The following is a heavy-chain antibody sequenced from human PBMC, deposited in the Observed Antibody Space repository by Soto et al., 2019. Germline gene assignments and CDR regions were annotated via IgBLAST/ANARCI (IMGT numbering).Heavy chain of an antibody. CDR2: IVVGSGNT. CDR1: GFTFTSSA. Sequence: GASVKVSCKASGFTFTSSAMQGVRQARGQRLEWIGWIVVGSGNTNYAQKFQERVTITRDMSTSTAYMELSSLRSEDTAVYYCARANDVDTAMVPFAFDIWGQGTMVTVSS. CDR3: ARANDVDTAMVPFAFDI. V-gene: IGHV1-58*02. J-gene: IGHJ3*02. D-gene: IGHD5-18*01.